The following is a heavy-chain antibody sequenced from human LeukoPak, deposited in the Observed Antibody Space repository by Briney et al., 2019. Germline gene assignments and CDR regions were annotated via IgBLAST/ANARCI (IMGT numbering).Heavy chain of an antibody. CDR3: ARGSRELYYFDY. J-gene: IGHJ4*02. CDR1: GYSINNGGYS. D-gene: IGHD1-7*01. CDR2: MYHSGST. V-gene: IGHV4-30-2*01. Sequence: SETLSLTCSVSGYSINNGGYSWSWIRQPPGKGLEWIGYMYHSGSTYYNPSLKSRVTISLDRSKNQFSLNLSSVTAADTAVYYCARGSRELYYFDYWGQGTLVTVSS.